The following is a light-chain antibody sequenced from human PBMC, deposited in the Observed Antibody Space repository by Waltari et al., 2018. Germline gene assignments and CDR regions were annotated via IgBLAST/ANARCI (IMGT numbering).Light chain of an antibody. CDR3: SSYTSSSTLG. CDR2: DVS. Sequence: QSALTQPASVSGSPGQSITISCTGTSSDVGGYHYVSWYQQHPGQAPKLMIYDVSNRPSGVSNRFAGSKSGNTASLTISGLQAEDEADYYCSSYTSSSTLGFGTGTKVTVL. J-gene: IGLJ1*01. CDR1: SSDVGGYHY. V-gene: IGLV2-14*03.